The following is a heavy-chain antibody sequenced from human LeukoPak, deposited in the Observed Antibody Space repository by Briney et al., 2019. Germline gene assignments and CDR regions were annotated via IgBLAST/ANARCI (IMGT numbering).Heavy chain of an antibody. Sequence: GRSLRLSCAASGFTFSSYAMHWVRQAPGKGLEWVAVISYDGSNKYYADSVKGRFTISRDNSKNTLYLQMNSLRAEDTAVYYCAKDWPGARTVTMDYWGQGTLVTVSS. CDR1: GFTFSSYA. CDR3: AKDWPGARTVTMDY. D-gene: IGHD4-17*01. CDR2: ISYDGSNK. J-gene: IGHJ4*02. V-gene: IGHV3-30*04.